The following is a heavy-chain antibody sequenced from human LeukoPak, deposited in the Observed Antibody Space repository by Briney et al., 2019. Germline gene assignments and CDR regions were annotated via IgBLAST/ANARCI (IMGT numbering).Heavy chain of an antibody. CDR1: GFXFSSYW. J-gene: IGHJ4*02. CDR3: TRDPTTVSRGYFDY. Sequence: PGGSLRLSCAASGFXFSSYWINWVRQAPGKGLEWVANIKQDGTENYYVDSVMGRFTISRDNAKNSLYLQMNSLRAEDTALYYCTRDPTTVSRGYFDYWGQGTLVTVSS. CDR2: IKQDGTEN. V-gene: IGHV3-7*05. D-gene: IGHD4-17*01.